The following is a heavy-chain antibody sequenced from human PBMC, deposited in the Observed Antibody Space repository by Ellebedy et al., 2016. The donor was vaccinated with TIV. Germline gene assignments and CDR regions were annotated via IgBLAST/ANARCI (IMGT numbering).Heavy chain of an antibody. V-gene: IGHV3-7*01. CDR1: GFTFSFYW. CDR2: IKQDGSEK. D-gene: IGHD6-13*01. J-gene: IGHJ4*02. CDR3: ASSNPGGGIAAARSIVL. Sequence: GGSLRLXXAASGFTFSFYWMGWVRQAPGKGLEWVANIKQDGSEKHYADSVKGRFTISRDNAKNSLYLQMNSLGAEDTAVYYCASSNPGGGIAAARSIVLWGQGTLVTVSS.